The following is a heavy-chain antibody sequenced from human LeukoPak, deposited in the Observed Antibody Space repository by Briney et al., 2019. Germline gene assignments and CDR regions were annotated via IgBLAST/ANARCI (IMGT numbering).Heavy chain of an antibody. CDR1: GFTFSSYG. CDR3: AKDRGGVFDWLTY. J-gene: IGHJ4*02. D-gene: IGHD3-9*01. V-gene: IGHV3-30*02. CDR2: IRYDGSNK. Sequence: GGSLRLSCAASGFTFSSYGMHWVRQAPGKGLEWVAFIRYDGSNKYYADSVKGRFTISRDNSKNTLYLQMNSLRAADTAVYYCAKDRGGVFDWLTYWGQGTLVTVSS.